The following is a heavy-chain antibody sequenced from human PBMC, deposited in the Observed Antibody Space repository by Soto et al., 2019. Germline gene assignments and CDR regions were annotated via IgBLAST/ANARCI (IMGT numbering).Heavy chain of an antibody. V-gene: IGHV3-53*01. D-gene: IGHD2-2*01. Sequence: GGSLRLSCAASGFAVNSDYMSWVRQAPGKGLEWVSVIFGGGTTYYSDSVKGRFTISRDNPTNTVFLQMNSLRAEDTAVYYCVRTSSFWGQGTRVTVSS. CDR2: IFGGGTT. CDR3: VRTSSF. CDR1: GFAVNSDY. J-gene: IGHJ4*02.